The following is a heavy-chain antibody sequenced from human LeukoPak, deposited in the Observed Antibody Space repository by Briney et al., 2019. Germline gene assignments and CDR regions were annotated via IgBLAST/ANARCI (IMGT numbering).Heavy chain of an antibody. Sequence: SETLSLTCTVSGGSITSSNYYWGWIRRPPGKGLEWIGSSYYTGTTYYNPSLKSRVTIFVDTSKSRFSLKLSSVTAADTAVYYCARHDCGSTRCGFRTWGQGTLVTVSS. J-gene: IGHJ5*02. D-gene: IGHD2-2*01. V-gene: IGHV4-39*01. CDR2: SYYTGTT. CDR1: GGSITSSNYY. CDR3: ARHDCGSTRCGFRT.